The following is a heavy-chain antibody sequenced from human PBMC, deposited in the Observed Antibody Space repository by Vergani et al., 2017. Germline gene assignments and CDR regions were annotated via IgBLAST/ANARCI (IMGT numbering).Heavy chain of an antibody. V-gene: IGHV1-2*04. D-gene: IGHD6-19*01. J-gene: IGHJ2*01. Sequence: QVQLVQSGAEVKNPGASVKVSCKASGYTFTGYYMHWVRQAPGQGLGWMAWINPNSGGTNYAQKFQGWVTMTMDTSISTAYMELGRLRSDDTAVYYGARGIAVAGKDWYFDLWGRGTLVTVSS. CDR3: ARGIAVAGKDWYFDL. CDR1: GYTFTGYY. CDR2: INPNSGGT.